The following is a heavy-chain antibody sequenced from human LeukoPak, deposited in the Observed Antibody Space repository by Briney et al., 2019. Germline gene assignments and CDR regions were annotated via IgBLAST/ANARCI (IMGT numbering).Heavy chain of an antibody. J-gene: IGHJ4*02. V-gene: IGHV3-53*01. CDR3: ARTSAPYCGGDCYRPFDY. Sequence: GGSLRLSCAASGFTVSSNYMSWVRQAPGKGLEWVSVIYSGGSTYYADSVKGRFTISRDNSKNTLYLQMNSLRAEDTAVYYCARTSAPYCGGDCYRPFDYWGQGTLVTVSS. CDR2: IYSGGST. CDR1: GFTVSSNY. D-gene: IGHD2-21*02.